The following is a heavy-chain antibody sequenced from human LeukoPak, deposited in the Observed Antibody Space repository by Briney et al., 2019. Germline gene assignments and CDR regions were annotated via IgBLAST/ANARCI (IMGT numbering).Heavy chain of an antibody. Sequence: GGSLRLSCAASGFTFSSYAMHWVRQAPGKGLEYVSAISSNGGSTYYAKSVKGRFTISRDNSKNTLHLQMGSLRAEDMAVYYCARVSSGYFDYWGQGTLVTVSS. J-gene: IGHJ4*02. CDR2: ISSNGGST. CDR1: GFTFSSYA. CDR3: ARVSSGYFDY. V-gene: IGHV3-64*01. D-gene: IGHD3-22*01.